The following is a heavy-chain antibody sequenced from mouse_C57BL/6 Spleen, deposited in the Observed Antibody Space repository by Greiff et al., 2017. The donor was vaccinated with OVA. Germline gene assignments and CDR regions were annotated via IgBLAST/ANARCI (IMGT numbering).Heavy chain of an antibody. CDR3: ERDDYSIAY. V-gene: IGHV1-26*01. CDR2: INPNNGGT. CDR1: GYTFTDYY. J-gene: IGHJ3*01. Sequence: EVQLQQSGPELVKPGASVKISCKASGYTFTDYYMNWVKQSHGKSLEWIGDINPNNGGTSYNQKFKGKATLTVATSSSTAYMELRSLTYEDSTVYNSERDDYSIAYWGQGTLVTVSA. D-gene: IGHD2-4*01.